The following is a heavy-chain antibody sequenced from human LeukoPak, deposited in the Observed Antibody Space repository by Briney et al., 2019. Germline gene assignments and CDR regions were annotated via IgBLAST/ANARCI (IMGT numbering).Heavy chain of an antibody. J-gene: IGHJ6*02. V-gene: IGHV3-48*02. D-gene: IGHD3-10*01. CDR3: ARVGRGVYGMDV. Sequence: GGSLRLSCAASGFTFSIHGMNWVRQAPGKGLEWVSYIINSGGTVYYTDSVQGRFTISRDNARNSLFLQMNSLRDEDTAVYYCARVGRGVYGMDVWDQGTTVTVSS. CDR1: GFTFSIHG. CDR2: IINSGGTV.